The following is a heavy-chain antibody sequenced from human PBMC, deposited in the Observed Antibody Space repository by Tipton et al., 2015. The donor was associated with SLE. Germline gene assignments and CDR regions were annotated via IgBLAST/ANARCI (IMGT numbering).Heavy chain of an antibody. D-gene: IGHD6-19*01. CDR3: ARQGAVAGFDY. CDR1: GGSISSSSYY. J-gene: IGHJ4*02. Sequence: TLSLTCTVSGGSISSSSYYWGWIRQPPGKGLEWIGEINHSGSTNYNPSLKSRVTISVDTSKNQFSLKLSSVTAADTAVYYCARQGAVAGFDYWGQGTLVTVSS. CDR2: INHSGST. V-gene: IGHV4-39*01.